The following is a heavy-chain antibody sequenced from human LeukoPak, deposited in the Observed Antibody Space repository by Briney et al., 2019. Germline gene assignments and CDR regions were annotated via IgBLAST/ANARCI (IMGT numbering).Heavy chain of an antibody. J-gene: IGHJ4*02. D-gene: IGHD1-26*01. V-gene: IGHV1-8*01. CDR1: GYTFTSYD. CDR2: MNPNSGNT. CDR3: ARTSGSYYYFDY. Sequence: ASEKVSCKASGYTFTSYDINWVREGTGQGLEWMGWMNPNSGNTGYAQKFQGRVTMTRNTSISTAYMELSSLRSEDTAVYYCARTSGSYYYFDYWGQGTLVTVSS.